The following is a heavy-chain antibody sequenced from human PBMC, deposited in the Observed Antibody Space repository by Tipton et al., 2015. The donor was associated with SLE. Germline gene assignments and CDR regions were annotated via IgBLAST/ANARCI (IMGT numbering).Heavy chain of an antibody. CDR2: IWYDGSYK. V-gene: IGHV3-33*08. J-gene: IGHJ6*03. CDR1: GFTFSSYA. D-gene: IGHD2-15*01. CDR3: ARDLAGYCSGGNCSAGYMDV. Sequence: SLRLSCAASGFTFSSYAMYWVRQAPGKGLEWVAVIWYDGSYKEYADSVEGRFTVSRDNSKNTLYLQMDSLRAEDTAIYYCARDLAGYCSGGNCSAGYMDVRVNGPTVTFSS.